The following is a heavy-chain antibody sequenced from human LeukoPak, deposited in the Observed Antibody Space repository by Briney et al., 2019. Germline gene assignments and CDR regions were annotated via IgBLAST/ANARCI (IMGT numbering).Heavy chain of an antibody. V-gene: IGHV3-30*18. Sequence: GGSLRLSCAASGFTFSSYGMHWVRQAPGKGLEWVAVISYDGSNKYYADSVKGRITISRDNSKNTLYLQMNSLRAEDTAVYYCAKNPSPWGQGTLVTVSS. J-gene: IGHJ5*02. CDR1: GFTFSSYG. CDR2: ISYDGSNK. CDR3: AKNPSP.